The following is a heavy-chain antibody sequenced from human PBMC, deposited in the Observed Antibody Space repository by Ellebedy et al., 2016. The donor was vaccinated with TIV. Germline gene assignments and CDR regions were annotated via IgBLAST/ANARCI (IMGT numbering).Heavy chain of an antibody. CDR3: ARPSVSTGYYQFDF. CDR2: IYSGGTT. J-gene: IGHJ4*02. D-gene: IGHD3-22*01. CDR1: GFTVSNNY. V-gene: IGHV3-66*04. Sequence: GGSLRLSCEVSGFTVSNNYMTWVRQAPGKGLEWVSVIYSGGTTYYADSVRGRFTISRDSSKNTLYLQMNSLRAEDTAVYHCARPSVSTGYYQFDFWGQGALVTVSS.